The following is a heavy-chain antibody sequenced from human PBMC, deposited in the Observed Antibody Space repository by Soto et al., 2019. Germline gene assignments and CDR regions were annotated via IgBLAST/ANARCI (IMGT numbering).Heavy chain of an antibody. Sequence: QVQLVQSGGEVKKPGASVKVSCKASGYTHSSYGISWVRQAPGQGLEWMGWINANHGNTNYAQKVQGRVTMTTDTSTSTVYMELRSLRAVDTAVYYCAICPDYYYGMDVWGQGTTVTVS. V-gene: IGHV1-18*01. J-gene: IGHJ6*02. CDR1: GYTHSSYG. CDR2: INANHGNT. CDR3: AICPDYYYGMDV.